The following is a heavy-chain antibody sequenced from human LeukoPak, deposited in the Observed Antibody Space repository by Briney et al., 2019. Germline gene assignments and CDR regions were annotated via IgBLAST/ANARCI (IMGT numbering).Heavy chain of an antibody. J-gene: IGHJ4*02. CDR3: ARHRGYSSAYYFDY. CDR2: IYYSGST. Sequence: SETLSLTCTVSGGSISSYYWSWIRQPPGKGLEWIGYIYYSGSTNYNPSLKSRVTISVDTSKNQFSLKLSSVTAADMAVYYCARHRGYSSAYYFDYWGQGTLVTVSS. CDR1: GGSISSYY. D-gene: IGHD6-19*01. V-gene: IGHV4-59*08.